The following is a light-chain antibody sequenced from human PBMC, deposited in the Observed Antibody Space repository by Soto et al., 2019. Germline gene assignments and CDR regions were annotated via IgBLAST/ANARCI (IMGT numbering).Light chain of an antibody. CDR2: GAS. CDR3: QQFDTSPMYT. V-gene: IGKV3-20*01. CDR1: QTVTSNY. Sequence: EMVLTQSPGTLSLSPGERATLSCRASQTVTSNYLAWYQQKAGQAPRLLIYGASNRASGIPDRFVGSGSGTDFTLTISRLEPEDFAVYYCQQFDTSPMYTFGQGTKVEIK. J-gene: IGKJ2*01.